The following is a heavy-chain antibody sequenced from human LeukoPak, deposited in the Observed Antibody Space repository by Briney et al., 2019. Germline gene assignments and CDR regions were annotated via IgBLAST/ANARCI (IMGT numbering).Heavy chain of an antibody. Sequence: GRSLRLSCAASGFTFSSYGMHWVRQAPGKGLEWVAVISYDGSNKYYADSVKGRSTISRDNSKNTLYLQMNSLRAEDTAVYYCAKGRPYSSGWSTYFDYWGQGTLVTVSS. V-gene: IGHV3-30*18. J-gene: IGHJ4*02. D-gene: IGHD6-19*01. CDR3: AKGRPYSSGWSTYFDY. CDR2: ISYDGSNK. CDR1: GFTFSSYG.